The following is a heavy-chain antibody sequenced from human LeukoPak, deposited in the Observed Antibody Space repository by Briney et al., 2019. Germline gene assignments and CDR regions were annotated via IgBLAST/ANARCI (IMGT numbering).Heavy chain of an antibody. Sequence: GGSLRLSCAASGFTFSSYAMSWVRQAPGKGLEWVSAISGSGGSTYYADSVKGRFTISRDNSKNTLYLQMNSLRAEDTAVYYCAKVLEWLLYQYYFDYWGQGTLVTVSS. CDR1: GFTFSSYA. D-gene: IGHD3-3*01. V-gene: IGHV3-23*01. CDR3: AKVLEWLLYQYYFDY. J-gene: IGHJ4*02. CDR2: ISGSGGST.